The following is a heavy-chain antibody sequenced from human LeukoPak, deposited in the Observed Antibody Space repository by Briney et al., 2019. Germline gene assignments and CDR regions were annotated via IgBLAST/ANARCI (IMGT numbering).Heavy chain of an antibody. D-gene: IGHD6-13*01. CDR2: IIPIFGTA. Sequence: SVKVSCKASGGTFSSYAISWVRQAPGQGLEWMGGIIPIFGTANYAQKFQGRVTITTDESTSTAYMELSSLRSEDTAVYYCARNIAAAGTYYYYYKNVWGKGTTVTVSS. V-gene: IGHV1-69*05. CDR1: GGTFSSYA. CDR3: ARNIAAAGTYYYYYKNV. J-gene: IGHJ6*03.